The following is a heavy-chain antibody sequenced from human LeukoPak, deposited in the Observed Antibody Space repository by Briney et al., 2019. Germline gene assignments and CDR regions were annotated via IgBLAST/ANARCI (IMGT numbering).Heavy chain of an antibody. Sequence: GGSLRLSCAASGFTFSSYWMYWVRQAPGKGLEWVSSISSSSSYIYYADSVKGRFTISRDNAKNSLYLQMYSLRAEDTAVYYCARALTYCGGDCYPFDYWGQGTLVTVSS. CDR3: ARALTYCGGDCYPFDY. CDR2: ISSSSSYI. D-gene: IGHD2-21*02. CDR1: GFTFSSYW. J-gene: IGHJ4*02. V-gene: IGHV3-21*01.